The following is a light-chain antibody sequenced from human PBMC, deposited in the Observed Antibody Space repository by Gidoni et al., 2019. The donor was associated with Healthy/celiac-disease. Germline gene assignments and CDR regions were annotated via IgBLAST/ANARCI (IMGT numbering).Light chain of an antibody. CDR3: QQRSNWPPLT. V-gene: IGKV3-11*01. CDR2: DAS. J-gene: IGKJ4*02. CDR1: KSVSSY. Sequence: EIVLTPSPASLSLSPGERAPLSFRASKSVSSYLAWYQQKPGQAPRLLIYDASNRATGSPARFSGSGSGTDFTLTISSLEPEDFAVYYCQQRSNWPPLTFXGXTKVXIK.